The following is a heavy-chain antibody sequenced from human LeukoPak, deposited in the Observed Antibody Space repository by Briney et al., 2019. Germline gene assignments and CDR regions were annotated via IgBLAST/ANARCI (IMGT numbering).Heavy chain of an antibody. CDR3: ARGYGSTDYYYYYMDV. CDR2: IKQDGSEK. Sequence: HPGGSLRLSCAASGFTFSSYWMSWVRQAPGKGLEWVANIKQDGSEKYYVDSVKGRFTISRDNAKNSLYLQMNSLRAEDTAVYYCARGYGSTDYYYYYMDVWGKGTTVIVSS. CDR1: GFTFSSYW. J-gene: IGHJ6*03. D-gene: IGHD3-10*01. V-gene: IGHV3-7*01.